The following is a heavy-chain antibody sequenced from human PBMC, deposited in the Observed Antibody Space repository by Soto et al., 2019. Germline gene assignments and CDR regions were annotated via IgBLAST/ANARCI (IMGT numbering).Heavy chain of an antibody. CDR3: AREHYSFYDSGPAVNWFDP. Sequence: ASVKVSCKASGYTFTNYGISWVRQAPGQGLEWMGWISAYNGNTKYAQKLQGRVTMTTDTSTSTAYMELRSLRSDDTAVYYCAREHYSFYDSGPAVNWFDPWGQGTLVTVSS. CDR2: ISAYNGNT. D-gene: IGHD4-4*01. V-gene: IGHV1-18*01. CDR1: GYTFTNYG. J-gene: IGHJ5*02.